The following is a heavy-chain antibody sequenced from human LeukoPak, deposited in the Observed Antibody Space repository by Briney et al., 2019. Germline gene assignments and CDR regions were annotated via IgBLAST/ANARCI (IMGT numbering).Heavy chain of an antibody. Sequence: SETLSLTCTVSGGSISSGSSYWSWIRQPAGKGLEWIGRIYYSGSTTYNPSLKSRVTISIDTSKNQFSLKLSSVTAADTAVYYCARRPYLGYCSGGSCYTYYFDYWGQGTLVTVSS. CDR2: IYYSGST. J-gene: IGHJ4*02. V-gene: IGHV4-61*10. CDR3: ARRPYLGYCSGGSCYTYYFDY. D-gene: IGHD2-15*01. CDR1: GGSISSGSSY.